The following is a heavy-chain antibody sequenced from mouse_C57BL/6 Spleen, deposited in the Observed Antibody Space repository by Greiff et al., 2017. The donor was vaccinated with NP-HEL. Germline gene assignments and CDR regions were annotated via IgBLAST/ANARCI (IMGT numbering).Heavy chain of an antibody. CDR2: IDPNSGGT. CDR1: GYTFTSYW. D-gene: IGHD1-1*01. V-gene: IGHV1-72*01. CDR3: ARYGSSPYYAMDY. Sequence: QVQLKQPGAELVKPGASVKLSCKASGYTFTSYWMHWVKQRPGRGLEWIGRIDPNSGGTKYNEKFKSKATLTVDKPSSTAYMQLSSLTSEDSAVYYCARYGSSPYYAMDYWGQGTSVTVSS. J-gene: IGHJ4*01.